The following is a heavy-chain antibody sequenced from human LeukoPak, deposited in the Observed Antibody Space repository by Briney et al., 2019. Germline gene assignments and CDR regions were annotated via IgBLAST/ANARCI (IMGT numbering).Heavy chain of an antibody. V-gene: IGHV3-30-3*01. J-gene: IGHJ4*02. D-gene: IGHD3-10*01. Sequence: PGGSLRLSCAASGFTFSSYALHWVRQAPGKGLEWVAVISSDGITQDYADSVKGRFTISRDNAKNSLYLQMNSLRAEDTAVYYCATTNLWGGDYWGQGTLVTVSS. CDR1: GFTFSSYA. CDR3: ATTNLWGGDY. CDR2: ISSDGITQ.